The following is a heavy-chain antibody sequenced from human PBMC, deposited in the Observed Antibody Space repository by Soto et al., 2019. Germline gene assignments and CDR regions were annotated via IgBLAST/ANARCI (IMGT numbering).Heavy chain of an antibody. CDR3: ARHLDSSGWSYSYHGMDV. CDR1: GYSFTSYW. J-gene: IGHJ6*02. D-gene: IGHD6-19*01. CDR2: IDPSDSYT. V-gene: IGHV5-10-1*01. Sequence: PGESLKISCKGSGYSFTSYWIIWVRQMPGKGLEWMGRIDPSDSYTNYSPSFQGHVTISADKSISTAYLQWSSLKASDTAMYYCARHLDSSGWSYSYHGMDVWGQGTTVTVSS.